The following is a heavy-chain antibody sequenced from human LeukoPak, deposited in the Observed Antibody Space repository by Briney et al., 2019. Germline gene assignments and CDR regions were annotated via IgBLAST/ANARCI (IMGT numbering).Heavy chain of an antibody. CDR1: GYTFTSYD. J-gene: IGHJ4*02. CDR2: MNPNSGNT. Sequence: ASVNVSCKASGYTFTSYDINWVRQATGQGLEWMGWMNPNSGNTGYAQKFQGRVTITRNTSISTAYIELSSLRSEDTAVYYCARVPYGDYEYFDYWGQGTLVTVSS. D-gene: IGHD4-17*01. CDR3: ARVPYGDYEYFDY. V-gene: IGHV1-8*03.